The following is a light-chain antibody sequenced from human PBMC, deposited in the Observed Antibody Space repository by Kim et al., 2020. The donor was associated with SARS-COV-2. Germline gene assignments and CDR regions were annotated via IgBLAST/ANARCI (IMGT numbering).Light chain of an antibody. V-gene: IGKV3-20*01. Sequence: EIVLTQSPGTLSLSPGERATLSCRASQSVSGSKLVWYQQKPGQAPRLLIYGASSRATGIPDRFSGSGSGTDFTLTISRLEPEDVAVYYCQQYGSSPRTFGQWTKLEI. CDR1: QSVSGSK. CDR3: QQYGSSPRT. CDR2: GAS. J-gene: IGKJ2*01.